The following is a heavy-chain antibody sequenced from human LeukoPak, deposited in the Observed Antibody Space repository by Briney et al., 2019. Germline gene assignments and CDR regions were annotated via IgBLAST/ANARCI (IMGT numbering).Heavy chain of an antibody. CDR2: IYYSGST. CDR1: GGSVSSGSYY. CDR3: ARGDGMGDRVDFDY. V-gene: IGHV4-61*01. D-gene: IGHD1-26*01. Sequence: PSETLSLTCTVSGGSVSSGSYYWSWIRQPPGKGLEWMGYIYYSGSTNYNPSLKSRVTISVDTSKNQFSLKLSSVTAADTAVYYCARGDGMGDRVDFDYWGQGTLVTVSS. J-gene: IGHJ4*02.